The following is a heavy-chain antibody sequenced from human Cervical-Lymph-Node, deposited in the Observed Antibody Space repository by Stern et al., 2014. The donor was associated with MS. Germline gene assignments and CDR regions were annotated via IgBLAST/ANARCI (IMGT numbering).Heavy chain of an antibody. CDR3: ARIYCSGGSCYSAYYYHGMDV. D-gene: IGHD2-15*01. V-gene: IGHV7-4-1*02. J-gene: IGHJ6*02. CDR1: GYIFTRYA. CDR2: INTNTCNP. Sequence: QVQLVQSGSELKKPGASVKVSCKASGYIFTRYAMNWVRQAPGQGLEWMGWINTNTCNPTYAQGFTGRFVFSLDTSVSTAYLQISSLKAEDTAVYYCARIYCSGGSCYSAYYYHGMDVWGQGTTVTVSS.